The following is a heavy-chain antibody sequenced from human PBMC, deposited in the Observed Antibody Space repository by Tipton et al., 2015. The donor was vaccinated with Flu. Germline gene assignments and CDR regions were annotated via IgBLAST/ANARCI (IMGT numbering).Heavy chain of an antibody. CDR1: GGSISSYY. J-gene: IGHJ6*03. V-gene: IGHV4-59*12. CDR2: IYYSGST. Sequence: TLSLTCTVSGGSISSYYWSWIRQPPGKGLEWIGYIYYSGSTNYNPSLKSRVTISVDTSKNQFSLKLSSVTAADTAVYYCARGRLSQQLNSYYYYYYMDVWGKGTTVTVSS. CDR3: ARGRLSQQLNSYYYYYYMDV. D-gene: IGHD6-13*01.